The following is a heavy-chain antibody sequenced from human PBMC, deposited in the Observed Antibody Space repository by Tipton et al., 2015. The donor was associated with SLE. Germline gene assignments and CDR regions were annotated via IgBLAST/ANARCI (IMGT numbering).Heavy chain of an antibody. V-gene: IGHV3-30*19. CDR2: ISYDGSNK. CDR3: ARDPRDDFWSGLP. D-gene: IGHD3-3*01. J-gene: IGHJ4*02. CDR1: GFTFTNYG. Sequence: SLRLSCAASGFTFTNYGMHWVRQAPGKGLEWVAVISYDGSNKYYADSVKGRFTISRDNSKNTLYLQMNSLRAEDTAVYYCARDPRDDFWSGLPWGQGTLVTVSS.